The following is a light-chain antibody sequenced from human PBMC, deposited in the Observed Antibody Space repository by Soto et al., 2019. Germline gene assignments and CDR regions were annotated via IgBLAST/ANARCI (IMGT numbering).Light chain of an antibody. CDR2: GAS. CDR1: QSVSSN. J-gene: IGKJ5*01. CDR3: QQYNNWPPIT. Sequence: EIVMTPSPATLSVSPGERATLYCRASQSVSSNLAWYQQTPGQAPRLLIYGASTRATGIPARFSGSGSGTEFTLTISSLQSEDFAVYYCQQYNNWPPITFGQGTRLEIK. V-gene: IGKV3-15*01.